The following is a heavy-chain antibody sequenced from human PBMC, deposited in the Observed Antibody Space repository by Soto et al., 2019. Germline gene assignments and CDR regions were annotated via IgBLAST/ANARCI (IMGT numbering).Heavy chain of an antibody. Sequence: QVQLQQWGAGLLKPSETLSLTCAVYGGSFSGYYWSWIRQPPGKGLEWIGEINHSGSTNYNPSLKSRVTISVDTSTNQVSLKLSSVTAADTAVYYCARARRLYGMDVWGQGTTVTVSS. CDR1: GGSFSGYY. CDR3: ARARRLYGMDV. V-gene: IGHV4-34*01. CDR2: INHSGST. J-gene: IGHJ6*02.